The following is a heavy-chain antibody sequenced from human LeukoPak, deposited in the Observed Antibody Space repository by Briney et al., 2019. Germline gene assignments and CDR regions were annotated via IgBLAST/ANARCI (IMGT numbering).Heavy chain of an antibody. Sequence: GGSLRLSCAASGFIFNDYGMSWVRQAPGKALEWVSTIIGSGNSTYYADFVKGRFTISRDSSKNTLYLQMNSLRAEDTAVYYCAKLPERWLQFYYFDYWGQGTLVTVSS. J-gene: IGHJ4*02. V-gene: IGHV3-23*01. D-gene: IGHD5-24*01. CDR2: IIGSGNST. CDR3: AKLPERWLQFYYFDY. CDR1: GFIFNDYG.